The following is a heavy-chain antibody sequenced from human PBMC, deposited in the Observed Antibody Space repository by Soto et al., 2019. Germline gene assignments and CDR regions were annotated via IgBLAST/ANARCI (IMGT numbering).Heavy chain of an antibody. V-gene: IGHV4-39*02. CDR1: GGSISSSSYY. CDR3: ARDLWVEPELYYYGMDV. D-gene: IGHD1-1*01. CDR2: IYSSGST. Sequence: NPSETLSLTCTVSGGSISSSSYYWGWIRQPPGKGLEWIGSIYSSGSTYYNPSLKSRVTISVDTSKNQFSLKLSSVTAADTAVYYCARDLWVEPELYYYGMDVWGQGTTVTVSS. J-gene: IGHJ6*02.